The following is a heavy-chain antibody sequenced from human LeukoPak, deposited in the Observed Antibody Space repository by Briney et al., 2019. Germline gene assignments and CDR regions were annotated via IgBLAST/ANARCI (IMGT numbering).Heavy chain of an antibody. Sequence: PSETLSLSCAVYGGSFSGYYCSWVRQPPGKGLEWIGRFYTSGSTNYNPPLRSRVTISVDPSKNQFSLTLSSVTAADTAVYYCARAPGTHPSLDYWGQGTLVTVSS. CDR1: GGSFSGYY. D-gene: IGHD1-1*01. J-gene: IGHJ4*02. V-gene: IGHV4-4*08. CDR3: ARAPGTHPSLDY. CDR2: FYTSGST.